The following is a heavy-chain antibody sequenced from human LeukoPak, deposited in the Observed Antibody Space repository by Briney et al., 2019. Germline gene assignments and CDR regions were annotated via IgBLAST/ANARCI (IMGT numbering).Heavy chain of an antibody. J-gene: IGHJ4*02. CDR3: ASRRGSNRPFDY. CDR1: GFTFSSYE. D-gene: IGHD1-26*01. Sequence: GGSLRLSCAASGFTFSSYEMNWIRQAPGKGLEWVSSISDDSNYIFYADSVKGRFTISRDNAKNSLYLQMNSLTAEDSAVYYCASRRGSNRPFDYWGQGTLVTVSS. CDR2: ISDDSNYI. V-gene: IGHV3-21*01.